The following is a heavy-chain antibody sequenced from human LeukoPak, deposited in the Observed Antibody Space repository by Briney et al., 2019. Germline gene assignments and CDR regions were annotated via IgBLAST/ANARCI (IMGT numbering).Heavy chain of an antibody. D-gene: IGHD3-3*01. CDR3: VRETPSSGYFDY. J-gene: IGHJ4*02. CDR1: GGSISPYY. Sequence: SETLSLTCTVSGGSISPYYWSWIRQPPGKGLEWIAYIYYSGTTKYNPSLRSRATISVDTSKNHFSLKLTSVTAADTAVYYCVRETPSSGYFDYWGQGTLVTVSS. V-gene: IGHV4-59*01. CDR2: IYYSGTT.